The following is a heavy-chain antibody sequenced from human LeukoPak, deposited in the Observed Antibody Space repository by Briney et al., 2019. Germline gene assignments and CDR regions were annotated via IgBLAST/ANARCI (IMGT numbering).Heavy chain of an antibody. D-gene: IGHD2-2*01. CDR2: INHSGST. V-gene: IGHV4-34*01. CDR1: GGSFSGYY. CDR3: ARGHLNDTVVVPAVDYCAMDV. J-gene: IGHJ6*02. Sequence: SETLSLTCAVYGGSFSGYYWSWIRQPPGKGLEWIGEINHSGSTNYNPSLKSRVTISVDTSKNQFSPTLNSVTAADTAVYYCARGHLNDTVVVPAVDYCAMDVWGQGTMVTVSS.